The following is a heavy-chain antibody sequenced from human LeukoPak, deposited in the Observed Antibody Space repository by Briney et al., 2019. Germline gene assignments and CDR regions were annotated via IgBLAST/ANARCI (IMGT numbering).Heavy chain of an antibody. CDR2: IYYSGST. D-gene: IGHD3-3*01. V-gene: IGHV4-30-4*01. CDR1: GDSISSGNYY. J-gene: IGHJ4*02. CDR3: AREFWSGSYSDK. Sequence: SETLSLTCTVSGDSISSGNYYWSWIRQPPGKGLEWVGYIYYSGSTFYNPSLKSRVTISVDTSKNEFSLKLSSVTAADTAVYYCAREFWSGSYSDKWGQGTLVTVSS.